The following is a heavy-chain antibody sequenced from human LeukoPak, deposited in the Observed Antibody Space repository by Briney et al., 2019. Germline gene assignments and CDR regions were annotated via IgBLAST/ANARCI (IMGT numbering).Heavy chain of an antibody. Sequence: SETLSLTCAVYVGSFSGYHWNWIRQPPGKGPEWIGEVNESGGTNINPSLRGRVILSVDTSINQFSLKLISVAAADTGVYYCARGQGATVPKVGKNWFDPWGHGTRVIVSP. V-gene: IGHV4-34*01. D-gene: IGHD1-26*01. CDR1: VGSFSGYH. J-gene: IGHJ5*02. CDR2: VNESGGT. CDR3: ARGQGATVPKVGKNWFDP.